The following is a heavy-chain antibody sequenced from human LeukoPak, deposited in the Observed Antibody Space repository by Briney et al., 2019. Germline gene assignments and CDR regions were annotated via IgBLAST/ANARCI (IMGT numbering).Heavy chain of an antibody. J-gene: IGHJ6*03. CDR2: INPNSGGT. CDR3: ARDLFVEMATTKGYYYYYMDV. CDR1: GYTFTGYY. D-gene: IGHD5-24*01. Sequence: ASVKVSCKASGYTFTGYYMHWVRQAPGQGLEWMGWINPNSGGTNYAQKFQGRVTMTRDTSISTAYMELSRLRSDDTAVYYCARDLFVEMATTKGYYYYYMDVWGKGTTVTVSS. V-gene: IGHV1-2*02.